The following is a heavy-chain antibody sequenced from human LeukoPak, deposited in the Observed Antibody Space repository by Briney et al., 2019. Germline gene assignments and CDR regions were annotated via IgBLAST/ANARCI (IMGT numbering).Heavy chain of an antibody. J-gene: IGHJ6*02. CDR2: IFASGTT. D-gene: IGHD3-16*01. CDR3: ARGGSGSGGASYYYGMDV. CDR1: GGSISSYS. Sequence: PSETLSFTCTVPGGSISSYSWSWIRQPAGKGLEWMGRIFASGTTNYNPSLKSRVTMSIDTSKNQLSLKLSSVTAADTAVFFCARGGSGSGGASYYYGMDVWGQGTTVTVSS. V-gene: IGHV4-4*07.